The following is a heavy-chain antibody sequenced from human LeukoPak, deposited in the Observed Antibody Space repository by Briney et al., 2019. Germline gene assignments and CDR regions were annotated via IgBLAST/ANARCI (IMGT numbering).Heavy chain of an antibody. D-gene: IGHD4-11*01. CDR3: ARDTGDAFDI. CDR1: GGTFSSYA. J-gene: IGHJ3*02. CDR2: IIPIFGTA. V-gene: IGHV1-69*05. Sequence: ASVKVSCKASGGTFSSYAISWVRQAPGQGLEWMGGIIPIFGTANYAQKFQGRVTITTDESASTAYMELSSLRSEDTAVYYCARDTGDAFDIWGQGTMVTVSS.